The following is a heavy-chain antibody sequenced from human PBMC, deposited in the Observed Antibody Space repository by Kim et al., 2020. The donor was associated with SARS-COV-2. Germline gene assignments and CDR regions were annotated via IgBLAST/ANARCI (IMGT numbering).Heavy chain of an antibody. CDR3: ARGWGRRIYGYYGMDV. V-gene: IGHV3-30*01. J-gene: IGHJ6*02. D-gene: IGHD3-16*01. Sequence: SVKGRFTISRDNSKNTLYLQMNSRRAEDTAVYYCARGWGRRIYGYYGMDVWGQGTTVTVSS.